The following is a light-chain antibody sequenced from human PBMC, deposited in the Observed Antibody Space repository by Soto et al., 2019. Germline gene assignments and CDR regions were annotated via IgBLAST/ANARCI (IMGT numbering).Light chain of an antibody. CDR2: DVS. V-gene: IGLV2-14*01. CDR3: SSYTSTNSWV. J-gene: IGLJ3*02. CDR1: SSDVGGYNY. Sequence: QSVLTQSASVSGSPGQSITISCTGTSSDVGGYNYVSWYQQHPGKAPKLIIYDVSNRPSGVSTRFSGSKSGNTASLTISGLQAEDEADYSCSSYTSTNSWVFGGVTKVTVL.